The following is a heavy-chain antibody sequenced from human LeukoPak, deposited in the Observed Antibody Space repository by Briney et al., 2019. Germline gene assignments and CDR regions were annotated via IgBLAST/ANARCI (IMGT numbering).Heavy chain of an antibody. J-gene: IGHJ4*02. CDR2: INAGNGNT. Sequence: ASVKVSCKASGYTFTSYGISWVRQAPGQSLEWMGWINAGNGNTKYSQKFQGRVTITGDTSASTAYMELSSLRSEDTAVYYCARDPGYSSGWYAKYYLDYWGQGTLVTVSS. CDR1: GYTFTSYG. CDR3: ARDPGYSSGWYAKYYLDY. V-gene: IGHV1-3*01. D-gene: IGHD6-19*01.